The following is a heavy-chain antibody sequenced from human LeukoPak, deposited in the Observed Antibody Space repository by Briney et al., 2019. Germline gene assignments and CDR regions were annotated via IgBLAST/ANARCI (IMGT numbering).Heavy chain of an antibody. Sequence: GGSLRLSCAASGFTFSSYWMSWVRQAPGKGLEWVANIKQDGSEKSYVDSVKGRFTISRDNAKNSLYLQMNSLRAEDTAVYYCARESYSNYLPYYYYGMDVWGQGTTVTVSS. CDR2: IKQDGSEK. CDR3: ARESYSNYLPYYYYGMDV. CDR1: GFTFSSYW. J-gene: IGHJ6*02. V-gene: IGHV3-7*01. D-gene: IGHD4-4*01.